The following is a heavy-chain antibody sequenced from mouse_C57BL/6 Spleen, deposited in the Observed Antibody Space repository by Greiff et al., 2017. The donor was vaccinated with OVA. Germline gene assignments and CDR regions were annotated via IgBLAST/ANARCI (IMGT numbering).Heavy chain of an antibody. D-gene: IGHD1-1*01. CDR2: IDPEDGDT. J-gene: IGHJ3*01. Sequence: EVQLQQSGAELVRPGASVKLSCTASGFNIKDYYMHWVKQRPEQGLEWIGRIDPEDGDTEYAPKFQGKATMTADTSSNTAYLQLSSLTSEDTAGYYCTTGLGNYGFAYWGQGTLVTVSA. CDR1: GFNIKDYY. CDR3: TTGLGNYGFAY. V-gene: IGHV14-1*01.